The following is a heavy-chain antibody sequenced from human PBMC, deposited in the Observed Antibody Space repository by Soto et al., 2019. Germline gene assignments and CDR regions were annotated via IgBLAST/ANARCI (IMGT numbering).Heavy chain of an antibody. Sequence: PSETLSLTCTVSGGSISSYYWSWIRQPPGKGLEWIGYIYYSGSTNYNPSLKSRVTISVDTSKNQFSLKLSSVTAADTAVYYCARHFGSGYFDYWGQGTLVTVSS. D-gene: IGHD6-19*01. J-gene: IGHJ4*02. CDR1: GGSISSYY. CDR2: IYYSGST. V-gene: IGHV4-59*08. CDR3: ARHFGSGYFDY.